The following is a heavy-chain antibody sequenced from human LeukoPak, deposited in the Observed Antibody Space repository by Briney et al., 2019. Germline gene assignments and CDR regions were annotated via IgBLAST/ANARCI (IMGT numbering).Heavy chain of an antibody. CDR3: ARVADYYVSGHFDY. CDR1: GFPVSGNY. CDR2: IYSGGNT. V-gene: IGHV3-53*01. D-gene: IGHD3-10*01. J-gene: IGHJ4*02. Sequence: GSLRLSCAASGFPVSGNYMIWVRQTPGKRLEWVSLIYSGGNTYYTDSVKGRFTISRDNSENTLYLQMNSRRTEDTAVYYCARVADYYVSGHFDYWGQGTLVTVSS.